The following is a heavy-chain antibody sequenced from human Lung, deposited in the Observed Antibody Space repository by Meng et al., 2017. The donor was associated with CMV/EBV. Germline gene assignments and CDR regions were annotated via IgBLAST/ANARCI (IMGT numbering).Heavy chain of an antibody. D-gene: IGHD2-8*02. CDR2: ISGSGGST. CDR3: SKGGWSKPPNWL. Sequence: GEXXTISCAASGFTFSSYAMSWVRQAPGKGLESVSAISGSGGSTYYADSVKGRFTISRDKSKNTMYLQMNSLRAEDTAVSFCSKGGWSKPPNWLGGQGTVVTVSS. J-gene: IGHJ4*02. V-gene: IGHV3-23*01. CDR1: GFTFSSYA.